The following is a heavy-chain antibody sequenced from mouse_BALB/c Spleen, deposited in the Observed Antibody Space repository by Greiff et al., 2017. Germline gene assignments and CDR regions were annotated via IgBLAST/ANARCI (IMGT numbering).Heavy chain of an antibody. CDR1: GFTFSSYA. V-gene: IGHV5-6-5*01. D-gene: IGHD2-1*01. CDR3: ARERDYYGNYDYAMDY. CDR2: ISSGGST. J-gene: IGHJ4*01. Sequence: EVKLMESGGGLVKPGGSLKLSCAASGFTFSSYAMSWVRQTPEKRLEWVASISSGGSTYYPDSVKGRFTISRDNARNILYLQMSSLRSEDTAMYYCARERDYYGNYDYAMDYGGQGTSVTVSS.